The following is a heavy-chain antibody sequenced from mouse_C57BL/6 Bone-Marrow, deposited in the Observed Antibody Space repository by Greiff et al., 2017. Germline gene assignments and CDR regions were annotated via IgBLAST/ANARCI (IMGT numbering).Heavy chain of an antibody. CDR3: ARNGGVTAVVAPFDV. V-gene: IGHV2-2*01. CDR1: GFSLTSYG. Sequence: QVQLKESGPGLVQPSQSLSITCTVSGFSLTSYGVHWVRQSPGKGLEWLGVIWSGGSTDYNAAFISRLSISKDNSKSQVFFKMNSLQADDTAIYYCARNGGVTAVVAPFDVWGTGTTVTVSS. J-gene: IGHJ1*03. D-gene: IGHD1-1*01. CDR2: IWSGGST.